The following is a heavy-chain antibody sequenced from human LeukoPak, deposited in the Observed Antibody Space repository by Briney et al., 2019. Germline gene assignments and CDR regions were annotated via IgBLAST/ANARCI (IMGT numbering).Heavy chain of an antibody. CDR3: ATAHPKYHYDSSDYYYEF. D-gene: IGHD3-22*01. Sequence: ASVKVSCKVSGYTLTESSMHWVRQGPGKGLEWLGGFDPEDGETIYAQNFQGRVTMTEDASTDTVYMELSSLRSEDTAVYYCATAHPKYHYDSSDYYYEFWGQGTLVTVSS. V-gene: IGHV1-24*01. CDR1: GYTLTESS. CDR2: FDPEDGET. J-gene: IGHJ4*02.